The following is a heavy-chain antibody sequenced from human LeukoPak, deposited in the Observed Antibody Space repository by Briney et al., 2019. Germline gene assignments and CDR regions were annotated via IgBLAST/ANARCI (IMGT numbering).Heavy chain of an antibody. CDR3: ATAYYDILTGYLGLYV. CDR2: MNPNSGNT. CDR1: GYTFTSYD. J-gene: IGHJ6*04. D-gene: IGHD3-9*01. V-gene: IGHV1-8*01. Sequence: GASVKVSCKASGYTFTSYDINWVRQATGQGLEWMGWMNPNSGNTGYAQKFQGRVTMTRNASISTAYMELSSLRSEDTAVYYCATAYYDILTGYLGLYVWGKGTTVTISS.